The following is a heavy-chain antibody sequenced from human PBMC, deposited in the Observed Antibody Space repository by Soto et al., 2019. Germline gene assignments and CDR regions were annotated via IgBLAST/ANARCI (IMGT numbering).Heavy chain of an antibody. CDR3: PRGLHSTKGSWFFDL. D-gene: IGHD2-15*01. CDR1: SGSFSDYY. CDR2: IDHSGIT. V-gene: IGHV4-34*02. Sequence: QVQLQQWGAGLLKPSETLSLTCAIYSGSFSDYYWSWIRQPPGKGLKWIGEIDHSGITKFHPSLKSRVPISVDTSKTEFSQKLRSVTAADTAVYFCPRGLHSTKGSWFFDLWGRGTLVTVSS. J-gene: IGHJ2*01.